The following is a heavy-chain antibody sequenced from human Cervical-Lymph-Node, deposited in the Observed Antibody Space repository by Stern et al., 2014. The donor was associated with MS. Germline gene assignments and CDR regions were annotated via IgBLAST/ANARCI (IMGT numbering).Heavy chain of an antibody. CDR1: GFLFSSYV. D-gene: IGHD3-10*01. J-gene: IGHJ6*02. CDR2: IWYDGSNE. CDR3: ARGPYGSASFLRGMDV. V-gene: IGHV3-33*01. Sequence: DQLVESGGGVVQPGRSLRLSCTASGFLFSSYVMHWVRQAPGQGLEWVAIIWYDGSNEYYADSVKGRFTVYRDNFKNTLFLHMNTLRAEDTAVYFCARGPYGSASFLRGMDVWGQGTTVIVSS.